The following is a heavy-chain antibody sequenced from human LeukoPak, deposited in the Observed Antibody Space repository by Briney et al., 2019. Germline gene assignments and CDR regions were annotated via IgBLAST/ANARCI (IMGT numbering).Heavy chain of an antibody. J-gene: IGHJ4*02. CDR1: GFTFSGSA. CDR3: ARKVAAPDY. V-gene: IGHV3-73*01. D-gene: IGHD6-19*01. Sequence: GGSLRLSCAASGFTFSGSAMHWVRQASGKGLEWVGRIRSKANSYATAYAASVKGRFTISRDDSKNTAYLQMNSLRAEDTAVYYCARKVAAPDYWGQGTLVTVSS. CDR2: IRSKANSYAT.